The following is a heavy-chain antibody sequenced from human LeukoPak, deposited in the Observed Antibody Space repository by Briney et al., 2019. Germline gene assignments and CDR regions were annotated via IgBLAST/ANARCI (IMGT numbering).Heavy chain of an antibody. D-gene: IGHD3-22*01. Sequence: ASVTVSCTSSGYTFTSSGISWVRQAPGQGLEWMGWISAYNGNTTKAQKLHGRVTMNTDTSTSTAYMELRSVRSDDTAVYYCESRTRYYYDSSGYLTDAFDIWGQGTMVTVSS. CDR3: ESRTRYYYDSSGYLTDAFDI. J-gene: IGHJ3*02. V-gene: IGHV1-18*01. CDR1: GYTFTSSG. CDR2: ISAYNGNT.